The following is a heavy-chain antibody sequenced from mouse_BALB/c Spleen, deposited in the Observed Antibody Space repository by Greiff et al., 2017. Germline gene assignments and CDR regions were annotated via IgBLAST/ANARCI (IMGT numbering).Heavy chain of an antibody. CDR2: IDPENGDT. Sequence: VQLQQSGAELVRSRASVKLSCTASGFNIKDYYMHWVKQRPEQGLEWIGWIDPENGDTEYAPKFQGKATMTADTSSNTAYLQLSSLTSEDTAVYYCNAIDGYSYAMDYWGQGTSVTVSS. D-gene: IGHD2-3*01. J-gene: IGHJ4*01. CDR1: GFNIKDYY. V-gene: IGHV14-4*02. CDR3: NAIDGYSYAMDY.